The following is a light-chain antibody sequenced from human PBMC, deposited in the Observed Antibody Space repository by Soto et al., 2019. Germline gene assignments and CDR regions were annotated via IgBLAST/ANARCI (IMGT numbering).Light chain of an antibody. J-gene: IGLJ1*01. V-gene: IGLV1-40*01. CDR2: INK. CDR3: QTYVISLSESYV. Sequence: QSVLTQPPSVSGAPGQTVTISCTGTSSNIGAGSDVHWYQQLPGAAPKLLIYINKNRPSGVPDRFSGSKSGSSASLAITGLQAEDEADYYRQTYVISLSESYVFGTGTKVTVL. CDR1: SSNIGAGSD.